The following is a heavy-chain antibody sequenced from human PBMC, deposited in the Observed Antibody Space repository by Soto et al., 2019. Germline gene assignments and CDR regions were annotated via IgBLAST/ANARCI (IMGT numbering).Heavy chain of an antibody. V-gene: IGHV3-23*01. J-gene: IGHJ2*01. CDR1: GFTFSSYP. CDR2: ISGSGGST. Sequence: EVQLLESGGGLVQPGGSLRLSCAASGFTFSSYPMSWVRQAPGKGLEWVSAISGSGGSTYYADSVKGRFTISRDNSKNTLYLQMNSLRAEDTAVYYCAKVLTSYWYFDLWGRGTLVTVSS. CDR3: AKVLTSYWYFDL.